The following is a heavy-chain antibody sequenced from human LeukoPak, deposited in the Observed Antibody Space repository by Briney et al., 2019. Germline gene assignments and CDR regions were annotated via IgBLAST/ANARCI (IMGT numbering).Heavy chain of an antibody. Sequence: GGSLRLSCAASRFNFSSYWMTWVRQAPGKGLEWVANTKEDGSEQHYVGSVKGRFTISRDNAKNSLYLQMNTLRVEDTAVYYCAVTIAVGYWGQGTLVTVSS. D-gene: IGHD6-19*01. V-gene: IGHV3-7*01. J-gene: IGHJ4*02. CDR1: RFNFSSYW. CDR2: TKEDGSEQ. CDR3: AVTIAVGY.